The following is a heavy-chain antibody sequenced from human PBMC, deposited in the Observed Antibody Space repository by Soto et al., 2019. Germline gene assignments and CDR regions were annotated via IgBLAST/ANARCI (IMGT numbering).Heavy chain of an antibody. CDR1: GFTFSSYE. D-gene: IGHD4-4*01. V-gene: IGHV3-48*03. Sequence: GVSLRLSCAASGFTFSSYEMNWVRQAPGKGLEWVSYISSSGRTIYYADSVKGRFTISRDNAKNSLYLQMNSLRAEDTAVYYCARAGAVTTYYYYGMDVWGQGTTVTVSS. CDR3: ARAGAVTTYYYYGMDV. J-gene: IGHJ6*02. CDR2: ISSSGRTI.